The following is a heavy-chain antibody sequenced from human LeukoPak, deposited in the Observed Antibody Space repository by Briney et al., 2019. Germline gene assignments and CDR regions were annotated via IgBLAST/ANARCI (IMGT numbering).Heavy chain of an antibody. CDR1: GYSFSIYW. J-gene: IGHJ2*01. Sequence: PGESLKISCKGSGYSFSIYWISWVRQMPGKGLEWMGRITPSDSYTNFSPSFQGHVTISADKSTSTAYLQWSNLKASDTAMYYCARMAYDSSGYRYFDLWGRGTLVTVSS. CDR3: ARMAYDSSGYRYFDL. CDR2: ITPSDSYT. V-gene: IGHV5-10-1*01. D-gene: IGHD3-22*01.